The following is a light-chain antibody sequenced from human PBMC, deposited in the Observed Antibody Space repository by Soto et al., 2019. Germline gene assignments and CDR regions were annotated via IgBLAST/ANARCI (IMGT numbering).Light chain of an antibody. CDR1: QSVSSY. J-gene: IGKJ4*01. Sequence: EIVLTQSPATLSLSPGERATLSCRASQSVSSYLAWYQQKPGQAPRLLIYDASNRATGIPARFSGSGSGTDFTLPISSLKPEDLAVYYCQQGSNWPTFGGGTKVEIK. CDR3: QQGSNWPT. CDR2: DAS. V-gene: IGKV3-11*01.